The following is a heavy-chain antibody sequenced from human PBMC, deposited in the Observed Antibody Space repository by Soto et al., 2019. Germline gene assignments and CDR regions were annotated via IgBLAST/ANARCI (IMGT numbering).Heavy chain of an antibody. D-gene: IGHD2-21*02. CDR3: ARQRTTVVTQAYFDH. J-gene: IGHJ4*02. Sequence: SETLSLTCIVSGEPISSSSYYWGWIRQPPGKGLEWIGSIYYSGRTYYNPSFKSRVTISIDTSKNQFSLKLSSVTATDTAVYYCARQRTTVVTQAYFDHWGQGALVT. CDR2: IYYSGRT. CDR1: GEPISSSSYY. V-gene: IGHV4-39*01.